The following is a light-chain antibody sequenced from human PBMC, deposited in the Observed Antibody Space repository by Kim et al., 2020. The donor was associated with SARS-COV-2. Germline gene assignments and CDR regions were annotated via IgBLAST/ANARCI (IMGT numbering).Light chain of an antibody. CDR2: EAS. J-gene: IGKJ3*01. CDR1: QSISSY. V-gene: IGKV1-39*01. Sequence: DIQLTQSPSSLSASVGDRVTITCRASQSISSYLNWYQQKPGKAPKLLIYEASSLQSGVPSRLSGSGSGTDFTLTISSLQPDYCATYYCQQSYSTQFTFGPGTKLDIK. CDR3: QQSYSTQFT.